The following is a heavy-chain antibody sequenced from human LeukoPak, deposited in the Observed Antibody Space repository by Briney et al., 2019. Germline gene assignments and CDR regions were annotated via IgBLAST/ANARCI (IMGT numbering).Heavy chain of an antibody. V-gene: IGHV3-49*03. Sequence: GGSLRLSCTASGFTFGDYAMSWFRQAPGKGLEWVGFIRSKAYGGTTEYAASVKGRFTISRDDSKSIAYLQMNSLKTEDTAVYYCTKGQLAEEMFGESDPDYYYYGMDVWGQGTTVTVSS. CDR3: TKGQLAEEMFGESDPDYYYYGMDV. D-gene: IGHD3-10*02. J-gene: IGHJ6*02. CDR2: IRSKAYGGTT. CDR1: GFTFGDYA.